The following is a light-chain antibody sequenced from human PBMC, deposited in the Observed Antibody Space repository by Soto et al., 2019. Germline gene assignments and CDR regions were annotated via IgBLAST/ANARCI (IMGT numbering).Light chain of an antibody. Sequence: QSALTQPASVSGSPGQWIAISCTGTSSDVGGYKYVSWYQQHPGKAPKVMIYDVSKRPSGVSNRFSGSKSGNTASLIISGLQAEDEANYYCSSYTSTSNVVFGGGTKLTVL. V-gene: IGLV2-14*03. CDR2: DVS. CDR3: SSYTSTSNVV. CDR1: SSDVGGYKY. J-gene: IGLJ2*01.